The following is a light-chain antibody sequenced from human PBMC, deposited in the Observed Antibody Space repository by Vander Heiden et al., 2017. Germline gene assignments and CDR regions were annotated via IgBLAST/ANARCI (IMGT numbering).Light chain of an antibody. CDR1: SSNIGAGYD. CDR3: QSYDSSLSGWEV. Sequence: QSVLTQPPSVSGAPGQRATISCTGSSSNIGAGYDVHWYQQLPGTAPKLLIYGNSNRPSGVPDRFSGSKSGTSASLAITGLQAEDEADYYCQSYDSSLSGWEVFGGGTKLTVL. V-gene: IGLV1-40*01. CDR2: GNS. J-gene: IGLJ2*01.